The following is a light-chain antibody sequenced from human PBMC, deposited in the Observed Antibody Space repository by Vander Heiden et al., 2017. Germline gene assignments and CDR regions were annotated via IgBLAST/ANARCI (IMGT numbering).Light chain of an antibody. CDR1: RSISRN. Sequence: EIVMTQSPANLSVSQGERATLSCRASRSISRNLAWYQQKPGQAPRLLIYGASARATGVTDRFSGSGSGTEFTLTISSLQSVDSAVYYCQQYNNWPPSWTFGQGTKVEV. CDR2: GAS. J-gene: IGKJ1*01. V-gene: IGKV3-15*01. CDR3: QQYNNWPPSWT.